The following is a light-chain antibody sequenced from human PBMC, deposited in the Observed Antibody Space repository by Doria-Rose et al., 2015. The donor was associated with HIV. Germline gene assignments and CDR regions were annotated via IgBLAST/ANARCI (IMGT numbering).Light chain of an antibody. J-gene: IGKJ2*01. CDR3: QQLN. V-gene: IGKV1-9*01. CDR2: AAS. Sequence: DIRMTQSPSSLSASIGDRVTITCRASQGISNYLAWYQQKPGKAPKLLIYAASTLESGVPSRFSGSGSGTEFTLTISSLQPEDFGTYYCQQLNFGQGTKLEIK. CDR1: QGISNY.